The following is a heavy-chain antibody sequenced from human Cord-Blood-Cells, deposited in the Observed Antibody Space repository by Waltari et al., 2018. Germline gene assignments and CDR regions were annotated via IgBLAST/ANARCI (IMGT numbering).Heavy chain of an antibody. Sequence: QLQLQESGPGLAKPSETPSLTCTVSCGSISSSSYYCGLIRQPPGKGLEWIGSLCYSGSTYYNPSLKSRVTISVDTSKNQFSLKLSSVTAADTAVYYCARHLQLTGDFDYWGQGTLVTVSS. CDR1: CGSISSSSYY. D-gene: IGHD7-27*01. V-gene: IGHV4-39*01. J-gene: IGHJ4*02. CDR2: LCYSGST. CDR3: ARHLQLTGDFDY.